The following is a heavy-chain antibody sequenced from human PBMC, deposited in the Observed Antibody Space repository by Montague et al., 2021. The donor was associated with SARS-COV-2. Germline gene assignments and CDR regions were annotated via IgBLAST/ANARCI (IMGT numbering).Heavy chain of an antibody. D-gene: IGHD5/OR15-5a*01. CDR3: ARGIYLFDP. V-gene: IGHV3-11*05. J-gene: IGHJ5*02. Sequence: SLRLSCAASGFIFSDYNMTWIRQTPGKGLEWISYINGASSRTNYADSAKGRFTISRDNAKNSLFLQMNSLRVEDTAVYYCARGIYLFDPWGQGTLVTVSS. CDR1: GFIFSDYN. CDR2: INGASSRT.